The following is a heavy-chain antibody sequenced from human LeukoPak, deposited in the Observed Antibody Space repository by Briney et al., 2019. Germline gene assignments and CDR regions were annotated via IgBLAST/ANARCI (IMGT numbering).Heavy chain of an antibody. CDR2: ISYDGSNK. CDR1: GFTFSSYA. D-gene: IGHD2-21*01. V-gene: IGHV3-30*04. CDR3: ARDPGGYGDYYFDY. J-gene: IGHJ4*02. Sequence: GRSLRLSCAASGFTFSSYAMHWVHQAPGKGLEWVAVISYDGSNKYYADSVKGRFTISRDNSKNTLYLQMNSLRAEDTAVYYCARDPGGYGDYYFDYWGQGTLVTVSS.